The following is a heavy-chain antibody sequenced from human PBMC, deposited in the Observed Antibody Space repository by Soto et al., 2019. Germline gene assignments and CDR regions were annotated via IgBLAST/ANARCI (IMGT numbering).Heavy chain of an antibody. CDR2: INPNSGGT. J-gene: IGHJ4*02. CDR3: ARDGSAETTVTSNFDY. D-gene: IGHD4-17*01. Sequence: ASVKVSCKASGYTFTGYYMHWVRQAPGQGLEWMGWINPNSGGTNYAQKFQGWVTMTRDTSISTAYMELSRLRSDDTAVYYCARDGSAETTVTSNFDYWGQGTLVTVSS. CDR1: GYTFTGYY. V-gene: IGHV1-2*04.